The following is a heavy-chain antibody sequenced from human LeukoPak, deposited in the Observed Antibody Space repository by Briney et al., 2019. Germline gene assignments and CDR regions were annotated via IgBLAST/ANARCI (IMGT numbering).Heavy chain of an antibody. J-gene: IGHJ4*02. CDR3: AKEQSYDFLFDY. Sequence: ETLSLTCAVYGGSFSGYYWSWIRQPPGKGLEWVSAIGGSGGSTYYADSVKGRFTISRDNSKNTLYLQMNSLRAEDTAVYYCAKEQSYDFLFDYWGQGTLVTVSS. V-gene: IGHV3-23*01. D-gene: IGHD3-3*01. CDR2: IGGSGGST. CDR1: GGSFSGYY.